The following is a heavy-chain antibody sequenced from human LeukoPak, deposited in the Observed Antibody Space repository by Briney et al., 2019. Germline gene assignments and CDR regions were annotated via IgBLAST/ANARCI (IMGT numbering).Heavy chain of an antibody. V-gene: IGHV1-46*01. D-gene: IGHD2-8*02. CDR3: AREGWGNYYMDV. J-gene: IGHJ6*03. CDR1: GYTFTGYY. Sequence: GASVKVSCKASGYTFTGYYMHWVRQAPGQGLEWMGIINPSGGSTSYAQKFQGRVTMTRDTSTSTGYMELSGLTFDDTALYYCAREGWGNYYMDVWGNGTTVTVSS. CDR2: INPSGGST.